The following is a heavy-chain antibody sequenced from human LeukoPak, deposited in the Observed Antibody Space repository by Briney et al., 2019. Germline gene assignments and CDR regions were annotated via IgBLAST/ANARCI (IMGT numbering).Heavy chain of an antibody. CDR3: ARVPGYCTNGVCYTEGPATLDY. V-gene: IGHV1-18*04. CDR2: ISAYNGNT. D-gene: IGHD2-8*01. Sequence: ASVKVSCKASGYTFTSYYMHWVRQAPGQGLEWMGWISAYNGNTNYAQKLQGRVTMTTDTSTSTAYMELRSLRSDDTAVYYCARVPGYCTNGVCYTEGPATLDYWGQGTLVTVSS. J-gene: IGHJ4*02. CDR1: GYTFTSYY.